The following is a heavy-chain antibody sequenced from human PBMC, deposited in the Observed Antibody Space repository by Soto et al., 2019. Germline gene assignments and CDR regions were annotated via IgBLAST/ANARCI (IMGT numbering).Heavy chain of an antibody. D-gene: IGHD6-19*01. V-gene: IGHV4-4*07. CDR3: ARGPYSSGWYVVDY. CDR2: LYSSGNT. J-gene: IGHJ4*02. Sequence: SETLSLTCTVSGASISAYAWSWIRQPAGKGLEWIGRLYSSGNTNYNPSFKSRLTMSADTSKNQFSLKLSSVTAADTAVYYCARGPYSSGWYVVDYWGQGTLVNV. CDR1: GASISAYA.